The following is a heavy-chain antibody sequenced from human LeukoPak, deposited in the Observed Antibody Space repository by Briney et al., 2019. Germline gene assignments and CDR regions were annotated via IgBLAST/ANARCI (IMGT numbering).Heavy chain of an antibody. CDR1: GFPFSSSW. Sequence: PGGSLRLSCAASGFPFSSSWMNWVRQAPGKGLEWVSVIYSGGSTYYADSVKGRFTISRDNSKNTLYLQMNSLRAEDTAVYYCARAYCGGDCYSPLDYWGQGTLVTVSS. CDR3: ARAYCGGDCYSPLDY. V-gene: IGHV3-66*02. J-gene: IGHJ4*02. D-gene: IGHD2-21*01. CDR2: IYSGGST.